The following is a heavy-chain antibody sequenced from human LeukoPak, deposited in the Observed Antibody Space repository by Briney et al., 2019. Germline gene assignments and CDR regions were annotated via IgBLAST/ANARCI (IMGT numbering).Heavy chain of an antibody. CDR1: GFTFSSYA. CDR2: ISYDGSNK. J-gene: IGHJ6*02. D-gene: IGHD3-22*01. CDR3: ARDPSYYYDSSGYYYYYYGMDV. V-gene: IGHV3-30-3*01. Sequence: AGGSLRLSCAASGFTFSSYAMHWVRQAPGKGLEWVAVISYDGSNKYYADSVKGRFTISRDNSKNTLYLQMNSLRAEDTAVYYCARDPSYYYDSSGYYYYYYGMDVWGQGTTVTVSS.